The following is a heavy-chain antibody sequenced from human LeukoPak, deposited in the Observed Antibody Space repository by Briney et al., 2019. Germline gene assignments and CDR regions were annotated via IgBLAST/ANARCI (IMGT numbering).Heavy chain of an antibody. Sequence: SETLSLTCTVSGVSISSYYWSWIRQPPGKGLEWIGYIYYSGSTNYNPSLKSRVTISVDTSKNQFSLKLSSVTAADTAVYYCASHGSGSYYNQYYYYYYMDVWGKGTTVTISS. CDR1: GVSISSYY. V-gene: IGHV4-59*01. J-gene: IGHJ6*03. D-gene: IGHD3-10*01. CDR2: IYYSGST. CDR3: ASHGSGSYYNQYYYYYYMDV.